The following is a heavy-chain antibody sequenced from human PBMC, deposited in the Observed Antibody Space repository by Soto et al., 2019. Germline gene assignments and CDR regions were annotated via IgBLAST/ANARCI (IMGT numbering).Heavy chain of an antibody. J-gene: IGHJ3*01. CDR1: GGSISSYY. Sequence: QVQLQESGPGLVKPSETLSLTCTVSGGSISSYYWSWIRQPPGKGLEWIGYIYYSGSTNYNPSLESRVTISVDTSKNPFALKLRSVTAADTAVYYCATSYGYAFAFWGQGTMVTVSS. V-gene: IGHV4-59*01. D-gene: IGHD1-26*01. CDR3: ATSYGYAFAF. CDR2: IYYSGST.